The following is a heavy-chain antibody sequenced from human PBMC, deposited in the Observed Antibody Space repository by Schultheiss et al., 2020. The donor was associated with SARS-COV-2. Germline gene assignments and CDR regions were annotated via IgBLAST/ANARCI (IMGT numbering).Heavy chain of an antibody. V-gene: IGHV1-8*01. CDR2: MNPNSGNT. J-gene: IGHJ6*02. D-gene: IGHD4-11*01. Sequence: ASVKVSCKASGYTFTSYDINWVRQATGQGLEWMGWMNPNSGNTGYAQKFQGRVTMTRNTSISTAYMELSSLRSEDTAVYYCARTISLFNYATYYYYYYGMDVWGQGTTVTVSS. CDR1: GYTFTSYD. CDR3: ARTISLFNYATYYYYYYGMDV.